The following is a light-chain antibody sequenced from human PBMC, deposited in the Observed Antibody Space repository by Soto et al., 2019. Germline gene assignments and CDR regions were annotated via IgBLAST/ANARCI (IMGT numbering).Light chain of an antibody. Sequence: IRFAHSPATLSESPGDRATLTCRASQSISSNLNWYQQRPGKAPELLIYTASTLQSGVPSRFSGSGSGTDFALTISNLQPEDFAVYYCQKIYSRPLTFGGGTKVDIK. J-gene: IGKJ4*01. V-gene: IGKV1-39*01. CDR1: QSISSN. CDR3: QKIYSRPLT. CDR2: TAS.